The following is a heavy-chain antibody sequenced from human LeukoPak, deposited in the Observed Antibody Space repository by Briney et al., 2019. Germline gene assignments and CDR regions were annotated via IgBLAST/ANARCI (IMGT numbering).Heavy chain of an antibody. D-gene: IGHD3-3*01. Sequence: ASVKVSCKASGYTFTSYHMHWVRQAPGQGLEWMGIINPSGGSTNYAQKFQGRVTMTRDMSTTTVYMELSSLRSDDTAVYYCAREGLTIFALVRTQTTKSPHRFDPWDQGTLVTVSS. CDR1: GYTFTSYH. J-gene: IGHJ5*02. CDR2: INPSGGST. V-gene: IGHV1-46*01. CDR3: AREGLTIFALVRTQTTKSPHRFDP.